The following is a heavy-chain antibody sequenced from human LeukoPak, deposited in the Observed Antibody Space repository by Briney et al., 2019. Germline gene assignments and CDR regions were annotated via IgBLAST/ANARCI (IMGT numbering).Heavy chain of an antibody. Sequence: SETLSLTCTVSGASTSHFYWNWIRQPPGKGLEWIGYMHNSGSSKHSPSLKSRVTISIDTSKNQFSLQLTSVTAADTAIYYCARSAEWLRDAFDIWGQGTMVSVSS. J-gene: IGHJ3*02. CDR3: ARSAEWLRDAFDI. CDR2: MHNSGSS. D-gene: IGHD5-12*01. V-gene: IGHV4-59*01. CDR1: GASTSHFY.